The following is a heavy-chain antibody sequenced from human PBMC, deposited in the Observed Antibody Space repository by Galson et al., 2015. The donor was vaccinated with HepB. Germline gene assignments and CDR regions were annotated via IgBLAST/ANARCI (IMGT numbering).Heavy chain of an antibody. CDR1: GYSFTSYW. V-gene: IGHV5-51*01. Sequence: QSGAEVKKPGESLKISCTGSGYSFTSYWIGWVRQMPGKGLEWVGIIYPADSDTRYSPSFQGQVTISADKSISTAYLQWSSLKAADTAMYYFARLSRVGFWGPFDPWGQGTLATAAS. J-gene: IGHJ5*02. CDR3: ARLSRVGFWGPFDP. D-gene: IGHD3-16*01. CDR2: IYPADSDT.